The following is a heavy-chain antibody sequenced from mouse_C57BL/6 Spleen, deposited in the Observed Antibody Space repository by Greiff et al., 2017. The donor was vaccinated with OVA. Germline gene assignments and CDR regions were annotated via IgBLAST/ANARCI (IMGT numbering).Heavy chain of an antibody. CDR2: IYPGNSDT. CDR1: GYTFTSYW. J-gene: IGHJ2*01. V-gene: IGHV1-5*01. Sequence: VQLQQSGTVLARPGASVKLSCKTSGYTFTSYWMHWVKQRPGQGLEWIGAIYPGNSDTSYNQKFKGKAKLTAVTSASTAYMELSSLTTEDSAVYYCTRGDYGPCDYWGQGTTLTVSS. D-gene: IGHD2-4*01. CDR3: TRGDYGPCDY.